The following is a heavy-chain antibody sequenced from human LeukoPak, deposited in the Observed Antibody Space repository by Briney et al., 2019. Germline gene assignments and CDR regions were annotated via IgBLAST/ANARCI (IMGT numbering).Heavy chain of an antibody. CDR3: ARGLKGSGSYYKRTNWFDP. CDR2: INHSGST. D-gene: IGHD3-10*01. J-gene: IGHJ5*02. Sequence: PSETLSLTCAVYGGSFSGYYWSWIRHPPGKGLEWIGEINHSGSTNYNPSLKSRVTISVDTSKNQFSLKLSSVTAADTAVYYCARGLKGSGSYYKRTNWFDPWGQGTLVTVSS. V-gene: IGHV4-34*01. CDR1: GGSFSGYY.